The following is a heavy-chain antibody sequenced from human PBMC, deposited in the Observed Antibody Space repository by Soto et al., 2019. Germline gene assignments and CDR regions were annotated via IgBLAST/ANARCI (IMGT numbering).Heavy chain of an antibody. CDR3: AKVKGFSYGFPEGNALDY. J-gene: IGHJ4*02. D-gene: IGHD5-18*01. CDR2: ISGSGGST. Sequence: EVQLLESGGGLVQPGGSLRLSCAASGFTFSSYAMSWVRQAPGKGLEWVSVISGSGGSTYYADSVKGRFTISRDNSKNTLYLQMNSLRAEDTAVFYCAKVKGFSYGFPEGNALDYWGQGTLVTVSS. V-gene: IGHV3-23*01. CDR1: GFTFSSYA.